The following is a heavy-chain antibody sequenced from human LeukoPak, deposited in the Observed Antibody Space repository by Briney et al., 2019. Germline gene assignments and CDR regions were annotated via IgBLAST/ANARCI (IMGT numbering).Heavy chain of an antibody. J-gene: IGHJ4*02. CDR1: GYTFTSYG. V-gene: IGHV1-18*01. D-gene: IGHD6-13*01. CDR3: ARFSPYSSSWSRFFDY. CDR2: ISAYNGNT. Sequence: ASVKVSCKASGYTFTSYGISWVRQAPGQGLEWMGWISAYNGNTNYAQKLQGRVTMTTDTSTSRAYMELRSLRSDDTAVYYCARFSPYSSSWSRFFDYWGQGTLVTVSS.